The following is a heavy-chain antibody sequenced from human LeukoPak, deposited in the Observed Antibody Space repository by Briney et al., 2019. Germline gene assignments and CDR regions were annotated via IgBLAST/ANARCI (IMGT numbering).Heavy chain of an antibody. CDR1: GYSISTGYY. V-gene: IGHV4-38-2*02. J-gene: IGHJ6*03. CDR3: ARDGRIAVDPYYYYYMDV. CDR2: FYHGGST. Sequence: SETLSLTCTVSGYSISTGYYWDWIRQPPGKGLEWIGTFYHGGSTYYNPSLKSRVTISVDTSKNQFSLNLTSVTAADTAVYYCARDGRIAVDPYYYYYMDVWGKGTTATVSS. D-gene: IGHD6-19*01.